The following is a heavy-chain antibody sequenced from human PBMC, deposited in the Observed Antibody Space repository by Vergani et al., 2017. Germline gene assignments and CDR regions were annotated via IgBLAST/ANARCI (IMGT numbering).Heavy chain of an antibody. CDR2: IYYSGST. CDR3: ARRSQSRYETYYYYGMDV. Sequence: QVQLQESGPGLVKPSETLSLTCTVSGGSISSYYWSWIRQLPGKGLEWIGYIYYSGSTNYNPSLKSRVTISVDTSKNQFSLKLSSVTAADTAVYYCARRSQSRYETYYYYGMDVWGQGTTVTVSS. V-gene: IGHV4-59*01. CDR1: GGSISSYY. D-gene: IGHD5-12*01. J-gene: IGHJ6*02.